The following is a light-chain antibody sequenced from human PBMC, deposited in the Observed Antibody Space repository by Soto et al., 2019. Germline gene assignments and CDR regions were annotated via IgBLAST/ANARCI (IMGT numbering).Light chain of an antibody. Sequence: ESVLTQCPVTLALAPGERARLSCRSGESVSSSYLAWYQQKPGQAPRFLIYGTSSRATGIPDRFSGSGSGTDFSLTISRLEPEDFAVYYCHQYGSSPPTLGQGTKVDIK. CDR3: HQYGSSPPT. J-gene: IGKJ1*01. V-gene: IGKV3-20*01. CDR2: GTS. CDR1: ESVSSSY.